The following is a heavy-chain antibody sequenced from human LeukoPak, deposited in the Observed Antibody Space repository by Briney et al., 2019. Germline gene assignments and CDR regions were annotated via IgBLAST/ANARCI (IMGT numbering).Heavy chain of an antibody. D-gene: IGHD3-22*01. CDR3: AREYDSSGYPFDY. J-gene: IGHJ4*01. CDR1: GFTFSGAW. CDR2: ISSRSGDI. Sequence: GGSLRLSCTASGFTFSGAWMSWVRQAPGKGLEWVSSISSRSGDIYYADSVRGRFTISRDNAQNSVHLQMNSLRAEDTAVYHCAREYDSSGYPFDYWGHGTLVTVSS. V-gene: IGHV3-21*06.